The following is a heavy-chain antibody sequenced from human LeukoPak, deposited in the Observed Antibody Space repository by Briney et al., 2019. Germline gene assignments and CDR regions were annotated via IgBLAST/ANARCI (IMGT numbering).Heavy chain of an antibody. CDR3: ARAGVYCSGGSCYSGDWFDP. D-gene: IGHD2-15*01. CDR1: GYTFTGHY. Sequence: ASVKVSCKASGYTFTGHYMHWLRQAPGQGLEWMGWINPNSGGTNYAQKFQGRVTMTRDTSISTAYMELSRLRSDDTAVYYCARAGVYCSGGSCYSGDWFDPWGQGTLVTVSS. J-gene: IGHJ5*02. V-gene: IGHV1-2*02. CDR2: INPNSGGT.